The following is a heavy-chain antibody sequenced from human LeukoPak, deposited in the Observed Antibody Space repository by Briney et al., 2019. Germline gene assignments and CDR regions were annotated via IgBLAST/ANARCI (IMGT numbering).Heavy chain of an antibody. Sequence: GGSLRLSCAASGFTFGSYWMSWVRQAPGKGLEWVANIKQDGSEKYYVDSVKGRFTISRDNAKNSLYLQMNSLRAEDTAVYYCARELGYYSSRTSRGYFDYWGQGTLVTVSS. V-gene: IGHV3-7*01. J-gene: IGHJ4*02. CDR1: GFTFGSYW. CDR3: ARELGYYSSRTSRGYFDY. CDR2: IKQDGSEK. D-gene: IGHD6-13*01.